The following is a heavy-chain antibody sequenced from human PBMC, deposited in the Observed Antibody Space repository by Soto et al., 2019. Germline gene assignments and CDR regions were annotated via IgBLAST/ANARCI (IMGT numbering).Heavy chain of an antibody. D-gene: IGHD3-10*01. V-gene: IGHV4-4*02. J-gene: IGHJ5*02. CDR2: VYRTGST. Sequence: PSETLSLTCTVSGGSISTSNWWSWVRQPPGKGLEWIGEVYRTGSTNYNPSLESRLTISVDKSKNQFSLKLSSVTAADTAVYYCARPLFGRGNWFDPWGQGTLVTVSS. CDR1: GGSISTSNW. CDR3: ARPLFGRGNWFDP.